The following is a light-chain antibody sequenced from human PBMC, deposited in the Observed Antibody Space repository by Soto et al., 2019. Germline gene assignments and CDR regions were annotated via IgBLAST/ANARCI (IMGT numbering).Light chain of an antibody. CDR1: QSISYY. CDR3: EYYNSYSYT. J-gene: IGKJ2*01. V-gene: IGKV1-5*03. CDR2: KAS. Sequence: DIQMTQSPSTLSASVGDRVTITCRASQSISYYLAWYQQKPGKAPKLLIYKASILESGVPSRFSGSGSGTEFTLTISSLQPDDFATYFCEYYNSYSYTCGQGTKLEIK.